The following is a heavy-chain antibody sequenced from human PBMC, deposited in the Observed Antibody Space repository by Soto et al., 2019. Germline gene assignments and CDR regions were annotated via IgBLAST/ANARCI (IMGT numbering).Heavy chain of an antibody. D-gene: IGHD3-10*01. V-gene: IGHV3-23*01. Sequence: EVQLLESGGGLVQPGGSLRLSCAASGFTFSSYAMSWVRQAPGKGLEWVSAISGSGGSTSYADSVKGRFTISRDNSKNTLYLQMNSLRAEDTAVYYCANEYAFYYGSGSSDYFDYWGQGTLVTVSS. J-gene: IGHJ4*02. CDR1: GFTFSSYA. CDR3: ANEYAFYYGSGSSDYFDY. CDR2: ISGSGGST.